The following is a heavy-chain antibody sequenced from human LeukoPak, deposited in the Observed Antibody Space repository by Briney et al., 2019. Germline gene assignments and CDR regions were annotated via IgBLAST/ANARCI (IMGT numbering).Heavy chain of an antibody. Sequence: SETLSLTCTVSGGSISSSSYYWGWIRQPPGKGLEWIGSIYYSGSTYYNPSLKSRVTISVDTSKNQFSLKLSSVTAADTAVYYCARPSGYSYGYGIDYWGQGTLVTVSS. V-gene: IGHV4-39*01. J-gene: IGHJ4*02. CDR1: GGSISSSSYY. D-gene: IGHD5-18*01. CDR2: IYYSGST. CDR3: ARPSGYSYGYGIDY.